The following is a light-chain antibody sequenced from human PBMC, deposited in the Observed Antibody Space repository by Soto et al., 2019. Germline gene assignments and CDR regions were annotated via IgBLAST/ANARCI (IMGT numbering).Light chain of an antibody. CDR3: QQYYSTPLYT. J-gene: IGKJ2*01. CDR2: WAS. Sequence: DIVMTQSPESLAVSLGERATINRKSSQSVLYSPNNKNYLAWYQQKPGQPPKLLIYWASTRESGVPDRFSGSGSGTDFTLTISSLQAEDVAVYYCQQYYSTPLYTFGQGTKLEIK. CDR1: QSVLYSPNNKNY. V-gene: IGKV4-1*01.